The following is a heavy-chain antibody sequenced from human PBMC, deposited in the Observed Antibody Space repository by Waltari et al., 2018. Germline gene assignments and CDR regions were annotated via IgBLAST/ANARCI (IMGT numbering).Heavy chain of an antibody. CDR2: INYDGSQT. D-gene: IGHD2-2*01. Sequence: EVQLVESGGGLVQPGGSLSISCGASGFPFSRYGMSWVRQTPGKGLQWVANINYDGSQTYYVDSVKGRFTISRDNAKNSVFLQMNSLRVEDTAVYYCAKSRGFEYWGQGALITVSS. CDR3: AKSRGFEY. V-gene: IGHV3-7*01. J-gene: IGHJ4*02. CDR1: GFPFSRYG.